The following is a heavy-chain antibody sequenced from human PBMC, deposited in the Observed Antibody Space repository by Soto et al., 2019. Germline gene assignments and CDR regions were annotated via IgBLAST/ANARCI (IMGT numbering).Heavy chain of an antibody. CDR2: INHSGST. CDR3: ARGEVATISFDP. D-gene: IGHD5-12*01. V-gene: IGHV4-34*01. CDR1: GGSFSGYF. J-gene: IGHJ5*02. Sequence: SETLSLTCVVSGGSFSGYFWSWIRQPPGKGQEWIGEINHSGSTNYNPSLKSRVTISVDTSKNQFSLKLSSVTAADTAVYYCARGEVATISFDPWGQGTLVTVSS.